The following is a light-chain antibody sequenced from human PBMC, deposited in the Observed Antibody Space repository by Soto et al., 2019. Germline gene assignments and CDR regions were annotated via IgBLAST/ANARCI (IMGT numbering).Light chain of an antibody. CDR1: SFDVGAYNY. CDR2: EVS. CDR3: SSYTSSSTLV. J-gene: IGLJ2*01. Sequence: QSALTQPASVSGSPGQSITISCTGTSFDVGAYNYFSWYQQHPGKAPKLMIYEVSNRPSGLSDRFSGSKSGNTASLTISGLQAEDGADYYCSSYTSSSTLVFGGGTKLTVL. V-gene: IGLV2-14*01.